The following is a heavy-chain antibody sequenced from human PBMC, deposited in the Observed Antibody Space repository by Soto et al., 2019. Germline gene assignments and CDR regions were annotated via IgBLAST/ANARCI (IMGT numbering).Heavy chain of an antibody. Sequence: EVQLVESGGGLVKPGESLRLSCEASGFTFTNAWMSWVRQAPGKGLEWVGRIKGKTDVGTTDYAAPVKGRFTISREDSKYTLYLQMNSLKTEDTGIYYGTRGRIEGVTTPAYWGQGTLVTVSS. CDR2: IKGKTDVGTT. V-gene: IGHV3-15*01. D-gene: IGHD1-26*01. CDR3: TRGRIEGVTTPAY. CDR1: GFTFTNAW. J-gene: IGHJ4*02.